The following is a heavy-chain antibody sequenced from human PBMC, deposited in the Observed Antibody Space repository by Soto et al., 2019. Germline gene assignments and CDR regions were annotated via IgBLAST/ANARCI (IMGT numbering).Heavy chain of an antibody. CDR1: GGSISKSGYF. CDR2: IYDSGST. Sequence: SETLSLTCTVSGGSISKSGYFWSWIRQHPGKGLEWIGYIYDSGSTYYNPSLKSRVSLSVDTSKNQFSLNLTSVTAADTAMYYCARSSRSYFDFWGQGTLVTVSS. V-gene: IGHV4-31*03. CDR3: ARSSRSYFDF. J-gene: IGHJ4*02.